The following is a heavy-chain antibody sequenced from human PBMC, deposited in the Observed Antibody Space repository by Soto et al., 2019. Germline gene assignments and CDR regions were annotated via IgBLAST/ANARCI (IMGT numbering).Heavy chain of an antibody. Sequence: PGESLKISCKVSGDNFIDNWIGWVRQMPGKGLEWMGIIFVADSDTRYSPSFQGQFTISADRSISTAYLQWSSLKASDTAIYYCAISEALPTIAVAMDAWAQGTTGTVSS. J-gene: IGHJ6*02. D-gene: IGHD3-16*02. V-gene: IGHV5-51*01. CDR2: IFVADSDT. CDR1: GDNFIDNW. CDR3: AISEALPTIAVAMDA.